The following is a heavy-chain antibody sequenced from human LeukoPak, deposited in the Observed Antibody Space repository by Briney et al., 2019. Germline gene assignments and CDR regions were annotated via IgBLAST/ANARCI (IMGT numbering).Heavy chain of an antibody. CDR1: GGSISSGGYY. V-gene: IGHV4-31*03. J-gene: IGHJ2*01. Sequence: SQTLSLTCTISGGSISSGGYYWSWIRQHPGKGPEGVGYIYYSGNTYYNPFLKRRIYISVDTSKNQFSLMMSSVTAADTAVYYCAREASYHYDSSGYFGSWYFDLWGRGTRVTVSS. CDR3: AREASYHYDSSGYFGSWYFDL. D-gene: IGHD3-22*01. CDR2: IYYSGNT.